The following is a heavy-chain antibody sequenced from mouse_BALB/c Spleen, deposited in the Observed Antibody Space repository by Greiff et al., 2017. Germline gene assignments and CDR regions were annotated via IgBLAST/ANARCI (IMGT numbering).Heavy chain of an antibody. Sequence: EVQLQESGPGLVKPSQSLSLTCTVTGYSITSDYAWNWIRQFPGNKLEWMGYISYSGSTSYNPSLKSRISITRDTSKNQFFLQLNSVTTEDTATYYCARRGFYYGYDGAWFAYWGQGTLVTVSA. J-gene: IGHJ3*01. V-gene: IGHV3-2*02. D-gene: IGHD2-2*01. CDR2: ISYSGST. CDR3: ARRGFYYGYDGAWFAY. CDR1: GYSITSDYA.